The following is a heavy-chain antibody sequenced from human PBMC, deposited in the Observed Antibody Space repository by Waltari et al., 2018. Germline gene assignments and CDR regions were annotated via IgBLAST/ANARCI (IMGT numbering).Heavy chain of an antibody. CDR3: ARDPSSGWPYDY. J-gene: IGHJ4*02. D-gene: IGHD6-19*01. CDR1: GYTFTTYG. CDR2: VRTYNGNT. Sequence: QVQLVQSGAEVKKPGASVRVSCKASGYTFTTYGISWVRQAPGQGLEWMGWVRTYNGNTNYAQKFQGRVTMTTDTSTSTAYMELRSLTSDDTAVYYCARDPSSGWPYDYWGQGTLVTVSS. V-gene: IGHV1-18*01.